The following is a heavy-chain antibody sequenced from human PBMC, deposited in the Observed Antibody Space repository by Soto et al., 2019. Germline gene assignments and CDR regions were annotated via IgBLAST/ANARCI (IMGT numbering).Heavy chain of an antibody. CDR2: IRAYNGNT. CDR1: GYTFTSYG. Sequence: QVQLVQSGAEVKKPGASVKVSCKASGYTFTSYGISWVRQAPGQGLEWMGWIRAYNGNTNYAQKLQGRVTMTTDTSTSAAYMELMSQRSDVTGVYYCAGDRPTMDVWGQGTTVTVSS. V-gene: IGHV1-18*01. CDR3: AGDRPTMDV. J-gene: IGHJ6*02.